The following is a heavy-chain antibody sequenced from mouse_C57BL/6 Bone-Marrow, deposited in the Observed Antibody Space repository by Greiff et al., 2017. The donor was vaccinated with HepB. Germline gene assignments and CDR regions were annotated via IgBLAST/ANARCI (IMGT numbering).Heavy chain of an antibody. V-gene: IGHV3-6*01. Sequence: ESGPGLVKPSQSLSLTCSVTGYSITSGYYWNWIRQFPGNKLEWMGYISYDGSNYYNPSLKNRISITRDTSKNQFFLKLNSVTTEDTATYYCASWIYDGYPYYFDYWGQGTTLTVSS. CDR3: ASWIYDGYPYYFDY. J-gene: IGHJ2*01. CDR2: ISYDGSN. D-gene: IGHD2-3*01. CDR1: GYSITSGYY.